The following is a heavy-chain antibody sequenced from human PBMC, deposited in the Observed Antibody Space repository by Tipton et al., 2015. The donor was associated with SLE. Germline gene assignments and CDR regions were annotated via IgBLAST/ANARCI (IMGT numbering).Heavy chain of an antibody. CDR1: GYSFDSGGYS. CDR3: ARGTRFLEWLLPFYMDV. J-gene: IGHJ6*03. D-gene: IGHD3-3*01. V-gene: IGHV4-61*08. Sequence: TLSLTCTVSGYSFDSGGYSWSWIRQPPGKGLEWIGYIYYSGSTNYNPSLKSRVTISVDTSKNQFSLKLSSVTAADTAVYYCARGTRFLEWLLPFYMDVWGKGTTVTVSS. CDR2: IYYSGST.